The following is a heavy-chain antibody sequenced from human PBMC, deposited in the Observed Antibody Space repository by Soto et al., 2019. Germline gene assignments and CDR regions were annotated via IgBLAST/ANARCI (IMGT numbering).Heavy chain of an antibody. D-gene: IGHD3-3*01. CDR3: ARGASGYYPLAWFDP. CDR2: MYYSGIS. J-gene: IGHJ5*02. Sequence: PSETLSLTCTVFGGSISSYYWSWIRQPPGKGLEWIGYMYYSGISNYNPSLKSRVTILLDTPKNQFSLKLSSVTAADSAVYYCARGASGYYPLAWFDPWGQGTLVTVS. CDR1: GGSISSYY. V-gene: IGHV4-59*01.